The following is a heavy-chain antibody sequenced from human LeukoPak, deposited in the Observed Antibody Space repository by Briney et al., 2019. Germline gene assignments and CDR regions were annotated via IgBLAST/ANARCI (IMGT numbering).Heavy chain of an antibody. CDR3: AKAGPILRFLERLLDY. Sequence: PGRSLRLSCAASGFTFSSYGMHWVRQAPGKGLEWVAVISYDGSNKYYADSVKGRFTISRDNSKSTLYLQMNSLRAEDTAVYYCAKAGPILRFLERLLDYWGQGTLVTVSS. V-gene: IGHV3-30*18. CDR2: ISYDGSNK. D-gene: IGHD3-3*01. CDR1: GFTFSSYG. J-gene: IGHJ4*02.